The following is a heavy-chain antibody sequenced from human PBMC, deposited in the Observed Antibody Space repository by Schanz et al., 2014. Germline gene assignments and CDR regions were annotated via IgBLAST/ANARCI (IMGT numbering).Heavy chain of an antibody. J-gene: IGHJ6*02. V-gene: IGHV4-31*09. CDR3: YGMDV. Sequence: QLQLQGSGPGLLKPSDTMSLTCTVSGDSINTGGYFWSWLRQSGKGLEWIGYIFFRGSTYYNPSLKSRVTISIDTSKNHSSLRLPSVPAADTAVYYCYGMDVWGQGTTVTVSS. CDR1: GDSINTGGYF. CDR2: IFFRGST.